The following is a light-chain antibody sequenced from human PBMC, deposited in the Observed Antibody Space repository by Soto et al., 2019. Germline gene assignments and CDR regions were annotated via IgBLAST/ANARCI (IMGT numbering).Light chain of an antibody. V-gene: IGLV2-11*01. Sequence: QSALTQPRSVSGSPGQSVTISCTGTSSDVGSYNYVSWHRQHPDKAPKLMIYDVSQRPSGVPDRFSGSKSGNTASLTISGLQSEDEADYYCCSHAGSYTYVFGTGTKVTVL. CDR2: DVS. CDR3: CSHAGSYTYV. J-gene: IGLJ1*01. CDR1: SSDVGSYNY.